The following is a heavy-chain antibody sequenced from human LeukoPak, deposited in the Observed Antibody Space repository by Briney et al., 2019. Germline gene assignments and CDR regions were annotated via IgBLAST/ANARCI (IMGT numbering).Heavy chain of an antibody. V-gene: IGHV3-23*01. CDR2: ISGSGGST. D-gene: IGHD6-13*01. Sequence: GGSLRLSCAASGVTFSSYAMSWVRQAPGKGLEWVSAISGSGGSTYYADSVKGRFTISRDNSKNTVYLQRNSLRAEDTAVYSCATMSYSSSWYYFDYWGQGTLVTVSS. J-gene: IGHJ4*02. CDR1: GVTFSSYA. CDR3: ATMSYSSSWYYFDY.